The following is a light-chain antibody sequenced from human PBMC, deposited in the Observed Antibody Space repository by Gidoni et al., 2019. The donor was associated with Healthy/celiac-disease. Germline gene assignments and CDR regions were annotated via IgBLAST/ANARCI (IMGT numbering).Light chain of an antibody. CDR3: QQRSNWPLT. Sequence: EIVLTQSPATLSLSPGERATLSCRASQSVSSYLAWYQQKPGQAPRLLIYDASTRATGIPARFSGSGSGTDFTLTISSLEPEDFAVYYCQQRSNWPLTFACXTKVEIK. CDR1: QSVSSY. CDR2: DAS. J-gene: IGKJ4*01. V-gene: IGKV3-11*01.